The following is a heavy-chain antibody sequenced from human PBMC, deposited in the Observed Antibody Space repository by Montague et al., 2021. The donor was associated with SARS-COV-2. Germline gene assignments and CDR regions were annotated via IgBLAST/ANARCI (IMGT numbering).Heavy chain of an antibody. Sequence: SVKVSCKVSEYSLSEFSLQRHWVRQAPGKGPEWMGEFDSEDGETTYAQKFQGRVTMTEDRSSDTVYMELSSLRSDDTAVYYCATLGLEVITYAFAIWGQGTMVTVSS. V-gene: IGHV1-24*01. J-gene: IGHJ3*02. CDR1: EYSLSEFS. CDR3: ATLGLEVITYAFAI. D-gene: IGHD3-22*01. CDR2: FDSEDGET.